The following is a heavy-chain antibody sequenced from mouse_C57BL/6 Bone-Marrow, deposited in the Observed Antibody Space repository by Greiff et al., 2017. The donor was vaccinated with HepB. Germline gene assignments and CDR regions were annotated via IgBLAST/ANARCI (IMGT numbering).Heavy chain of an antibody. CDR1: GYSITSDY. V-gene: IGHV3-8*01. D-gene: IGHD2-3*01. CDR2: ISYSGST. Sequence: EVQLQQSGPGLAKPSQTLSLTCSVTGYSITSDYWYWFRQFPGNNLEYMGYISYSGSTYYNPSPKSRISITRDTSKNQDYLQLNSVTTEDTATYYCAREGATYYGYYGGWYFDVWGTGTRVTVSS. CDR3: AREGATYYGYYGGWYFDV. J-gene: IGHJ1*03.